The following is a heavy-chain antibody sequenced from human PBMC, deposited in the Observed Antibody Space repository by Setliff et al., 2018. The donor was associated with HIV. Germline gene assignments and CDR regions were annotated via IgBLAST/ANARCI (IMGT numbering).Heavy chain of an antibody. Sequence: ASVKVSCKASGYTFTGYYMHWVRQAPGQGLEWMGWINPNTGGTNFAQKLQGRVTMTRDTSISTAYMELSRLRSDDTAVYYCGRDPFWSGCDAFDIWGQGTMVTISS. V-gene: IGHV1-2*02. CDR3: GRDPFWSGCDAFDI. CDR2: INPNTGGT. CDR1: GYTFTGYY. J-gene: IGHJ3*02. D-gene: IGHD3-3*01.